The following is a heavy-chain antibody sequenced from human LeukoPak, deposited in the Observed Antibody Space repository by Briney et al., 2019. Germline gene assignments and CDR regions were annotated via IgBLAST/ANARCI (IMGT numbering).Heavy chain of an antibody. CDR3: AKVRQFTAATGTGLDY. V-gene: IGHV3-33*03. D-gene: IGHD6-13*01. Sequence: PGGSLRLSCAASGFTFSNYGMHWVRQTPGKGLDWVAVIWHDGSIKYYADSVRGRFTISRDNSMNTVYLQMNSLRAEDTAVYYCAKVRQFTAATGTGLDYWGQGTLVTVPS. J-gene: IGHJ4*02. CDR2: IWHDGSIK. CDR1: GFTFSNYG.